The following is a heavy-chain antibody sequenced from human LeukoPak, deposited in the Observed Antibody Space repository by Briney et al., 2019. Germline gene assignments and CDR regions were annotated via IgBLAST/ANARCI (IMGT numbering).Heavy chain of an antibody. V-gene: IGHV3-74*01. CDR1: GFTFSRYW. D-gene: IGHD3-10*01. J-gene: IGHJ6*03. CDR3: ASSGITVTSSYFYYFDV. Sequence: GGSLRLSYVGSGFTFSRYWMFWVRHAPGKGLVWVSRINSDGATTNYANSVRGRFTISRDNAKNTLSLRLNSLKVEDTTVYFCASSGITVTSSYFYYFDVWGKGTMVTVSS. CDR2: INSDGATT.